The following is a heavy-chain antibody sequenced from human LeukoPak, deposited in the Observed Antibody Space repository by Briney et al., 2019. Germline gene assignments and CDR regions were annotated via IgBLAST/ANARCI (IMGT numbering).Heavy chain of an antibody. CDR1: GNSISSYYYY. D-gene: IGHD3-10*01. J-gene: IGHJ3*02. CDR2: VYPSGNT. Sequence: SQTLSLTCTVSGNSISSYYYYCSWVRQPAGKGLEWIGRVYPSGNTNYNPYNPSLTDRVTISIDASRNQFSLILTSVTAADTAVYYCARDLLGDREAFDIWGQGTMATVSS. V-gene: IGHV4-61*02. CDR3: ARDLLGDREAFDI.